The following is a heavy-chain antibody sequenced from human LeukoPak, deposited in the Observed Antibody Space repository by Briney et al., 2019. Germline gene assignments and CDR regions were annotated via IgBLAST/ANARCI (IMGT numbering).Heavy chain of an antibody. CDR3: ARDSIVGATRWFDP. V-gene: IGHV4-4*07. Sequence: SETLSLTCTVSGGSISNYYWSWIRQPAGKGLEWIGRIYSSGRTNYNPSLESRVTMSVDTSNNQFSLKLSSVTAADTAVYYCARDSIVGATRWFDPWGQGTLVTVSS. CDR2: IYSSGRT. D-gene: IGHD1-26*01. CDR1: GGSISNYY. J-gene: IGHJ5*02.